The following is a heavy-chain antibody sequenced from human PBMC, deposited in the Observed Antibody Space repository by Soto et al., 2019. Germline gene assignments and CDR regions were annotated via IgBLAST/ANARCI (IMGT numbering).Heavy chain of an antibody. Sequence: QVQLQESGPGLVKPSETLSLTCSVSGGSRNGYYWRWIRQPPGRRLEWLGYIYSSGRTNYIPPLRSRVTISVDTSKTQFSLKLTSVTAADTAVYYGARDNLSGGYEGWFDPWGQGTQVAVSS. J-gene: IGHJ5*02. CDR3: ARDNLSGGYEGWFDP. V-gene: IGHV4-59*01. CDR1: GGSRNGYY. D-gene: IGHD5-12*01. CDR2: IYSSGRT.